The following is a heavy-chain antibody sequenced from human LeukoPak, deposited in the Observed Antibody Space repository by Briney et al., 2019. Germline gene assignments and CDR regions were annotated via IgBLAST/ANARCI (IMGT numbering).Heavy chain of an antibody. CDR1: GGTFSSYA. V-gene: IGHV1-69*04. D-gene: IGHD6-19*01. CDR3: ARGAVLNY. J-gene: IGHJ4*02. CDR2: IIPILGIA. Sequence: SVKVSCKASGGTFSSYAISWVRQAPGQGLEWMGRIIPILGIANYAQKLQGRVTMTTDTSTSTAYMELRSLRSDDTAVYYCARGAVLNYWGQGTLVTVSS.